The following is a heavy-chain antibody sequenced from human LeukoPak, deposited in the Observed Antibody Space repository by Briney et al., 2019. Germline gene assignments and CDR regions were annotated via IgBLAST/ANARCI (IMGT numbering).Heavy chain of an antibody. CDR2: IYHSGST. Sequence: SETLSLTCAVSGGSISSVGYSWSWIRQPPGKGLEWIGYIYHSGSTYYNPSLKSRVTISVDRSKNQLSLKLSSVTAADTAVYYCARGSQPDYYDSSGYYYTWFDPWGQGTLVTVSS. D-gene: IGHD3-22*01. V-gene: IGHV4-30-2*01. CDR1: GGSISSVGYS. J-gene: IGHJ5*02. CDR3: ARGSQPDYYDSSGYYYTWFDP.